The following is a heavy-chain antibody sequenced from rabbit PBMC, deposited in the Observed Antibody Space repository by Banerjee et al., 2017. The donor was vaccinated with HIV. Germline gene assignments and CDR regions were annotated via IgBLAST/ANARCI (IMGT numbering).Heavy chain of an antibody. J-gene: IGHJ4*01. V-gene: IGHV1S45*01. D-gene: IGHD1-1*01. CDR3: ARAGGFENYFNL. CDR1: GIDFSSYYY. CDR2: IYAGSSGST. Sequence: QEQLEESGGDLVKPGASLTLTCTASGIDFSSYYYMCWVRQAPGKGLEWIACIYAGSSGSTYYASWAKGRFTISKTSSTTVTLQVTSLTAADTATYFCARAGGFENYFNLWGPGTLVTVS.